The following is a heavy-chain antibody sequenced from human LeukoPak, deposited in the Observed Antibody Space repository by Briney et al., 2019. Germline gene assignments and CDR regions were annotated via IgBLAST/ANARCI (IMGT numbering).Heavy chain of an antibody. CDR3: AKNLEQWLLVNWFDP. Sequence: GGSLRLSCAASGFTFSSYAMTWVRQAPGKGLEWVSDISGSGGSTNYADSVKGRFTISRDNSKNTLYLQMNSLRAEDTAVYYCAKNLEQWLLVNWFDPWGQGTLVTVSS. D-gene: IGHD6-19*01. V-gene: IGHV3-23*01. CDR2: ISGSGGST. CDR1: GFTFSSYA. J-gene: IGHJ5*02.